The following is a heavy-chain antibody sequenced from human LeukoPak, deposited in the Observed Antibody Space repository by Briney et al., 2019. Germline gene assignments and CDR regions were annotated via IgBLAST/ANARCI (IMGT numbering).Heavy chain of an antibody. CDR2: ISSSGSTI. J-gene: IGHJ3*02. D-gene: IGHD6-13*01. CDR1: GFTFSSYE. V-gene: IGHV3-48*03. Sequence: PGGSLRLSCAASGFTFSSYEMHWVRQAPGKGLEWVSYISSSGSTIYYADSVKGRFTISRDNAKNSLYLQMNSLRAEDTAVYYCARGVAAALDAFDIWGQGTMVTVSS. CDR3: ARGVAAALDAFDI.